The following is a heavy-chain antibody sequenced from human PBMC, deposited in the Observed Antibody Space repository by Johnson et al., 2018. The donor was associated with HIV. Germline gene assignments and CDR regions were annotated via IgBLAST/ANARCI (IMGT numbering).Heavy chain of an antibody. Sequence: QVQLVESGGGVVQPGRSLRISCAASGFTFSDYYMSWIRQAPGKGLEWVSYISSSGNTIFYADSVKGRVTISRDNAKNSLYLQMNSLRAEDTALYYCAKANWNGDAFDIWGQGTMVTVSS. CDR2: ISSSGNTI. D-gene: IGHD1-1*01. CDR1: GFTFSDYY. CDR3: AKANWNGDAFDI. V-gene: IGHV3-11*01. J-gene: IGHJ3*02.